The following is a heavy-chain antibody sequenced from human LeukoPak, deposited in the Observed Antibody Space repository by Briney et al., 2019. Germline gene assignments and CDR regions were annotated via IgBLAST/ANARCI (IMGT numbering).Heavy chain of an antibody. D-gene: IGHD2-15*01. CDR2: ISYDGSNK. CDR3: ASEVVVAGNHYYFYGMDV. CDR1: GFTLSSYA. V-gene: IGHV3-30*04. J-gene: IGHJ6*04. Sequence: GGSLRLSCAASGFTLSSYAYLWVRQAPGRGLEWVAVISYDGSNKYYGDPVKGRFTISRENSKNTVYMQMNSLRAEDTAVYYCASEVVVAGNHYYFYGMDVWGEGTTVTVSS.